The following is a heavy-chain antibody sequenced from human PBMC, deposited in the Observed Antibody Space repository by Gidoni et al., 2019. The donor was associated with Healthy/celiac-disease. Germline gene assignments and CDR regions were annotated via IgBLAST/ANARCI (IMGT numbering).Heavy chain of an antibody. CDR3: ARGSSGWYPTSLDY. Sequence: QVQLQESGPGLVQPSQTLSLTCTVSGAPIRRGGYYWSWIRQHPGKGLEWIGYIYYSGSPYYNPSLKSRVTISVDTSKNQFSLKLSSVTAADTAVYYCARGSSGWYPTSLDYWGQGTLVTVSS. J-gene: IGHJ4*02. CDR2: IYYSGSP. V-gene: IGHV4-31*03. D-gene: IGHD6-19*01. CDR1: GAPIRRGGYY.